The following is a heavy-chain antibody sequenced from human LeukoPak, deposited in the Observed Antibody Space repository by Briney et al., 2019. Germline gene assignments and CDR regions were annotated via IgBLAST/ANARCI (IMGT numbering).Heavy chain of an antibody. D-gene: IGHD3-22*01. CDR1: CGSISNYY. V-gene: IGHV4-59*01. CDR3: ARGPRLYDSSGYLY. CDR2: IYYSGST. Sequence: PSETLSLTCTVSCGSISNYYWSWIRQPPGKGLEWIGYIYYSGSTNYNPSLKSRVTISVDTSKNQFSLKLSSVTAADTAVYYCARGPRLYDSSGYLYWGQGTLVTVSS. J-gene: IGHJ4*02.